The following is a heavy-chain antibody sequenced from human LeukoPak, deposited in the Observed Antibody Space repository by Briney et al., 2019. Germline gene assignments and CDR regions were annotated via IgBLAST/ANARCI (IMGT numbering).Heavy chain of an antibody. D-gene: IGHD6-13*01. CDR3: ARISHSSRDAFDI. Sequence: PGGSLRLSCAASGFTFSSYWMSWVRQAPGKGLEWVANIKQDGSEKYYVDSVKDRFTISRDNAKNSLYLQMNSLRAEDTAVYYCARISHSSRDAFDIWGQGTMVTVSS. CDR2: IKQDGSEK. V-gene: IGHV3-7*01. CDR1: GFTFSSYW. J-gene: IGHJ3*02.